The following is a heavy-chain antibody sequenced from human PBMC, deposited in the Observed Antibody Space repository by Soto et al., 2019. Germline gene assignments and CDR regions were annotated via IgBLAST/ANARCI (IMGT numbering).Heavy chain of an antibody. CDR3: VRSRVFIAVTSVTNYYYYYGMDV. CDR1: GDSVSSDNAA. J-gene: IGHJ6*02. D-gene: IGHD6-19*01. V-gene: IGHV6-1*01. Sequence: SQTLSLTCAISGDSVSSDNAAWNWIRQSPSRGLEWLGRAYYRSKWYIEYAPSVNSRITINPDTSKNQLSLHLISVNLEDTAVYYCVRSRVFIAVTSVTNYYYYYGMDVWGQGTSVTSP. CDR2: AYYRSKWYI.